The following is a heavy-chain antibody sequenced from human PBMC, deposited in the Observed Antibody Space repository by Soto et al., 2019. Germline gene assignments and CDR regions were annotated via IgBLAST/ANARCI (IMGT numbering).Heavy chain of an antibody. CDR1: GFTSSSYA. J-gene: IGHJ3*02. D-gene: IGHD2-8*02. CDR3: AKATATGGGAFDI. CDR2: ISGSGGST. V-gene: IGHV3-23*01. Sequence: GGSLRLSGAASGFTSSSYAMRWVRQAPGKGLEWVSAISGSGGSTYYADSVKGRFTISRDNSKNTLYLQMNSLRAEDTAVYYCAKATATGGGAFDICGQGTMVTVSS.